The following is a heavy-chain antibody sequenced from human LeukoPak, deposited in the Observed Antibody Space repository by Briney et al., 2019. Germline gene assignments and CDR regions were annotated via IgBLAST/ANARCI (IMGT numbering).Heavy chain of an antibody. CDR1: GFTFSHYW. V-gene: IGHV3-74*01. CDR3: VPTDSSGLD. J-gene: IGHJ4*02. D-gene: IGHD3-22*01. CDR2: TNTDGSST. Sequence: GGSLRLSREASGFTFSHYWMHWVRQAPGKGLVWVSRTNTDGSSTSYVDSVKGRFTISRDNAKNTMYLQMNSLRAEDTAMYYCVPTDSSGLDWGQGTLVTVSS.